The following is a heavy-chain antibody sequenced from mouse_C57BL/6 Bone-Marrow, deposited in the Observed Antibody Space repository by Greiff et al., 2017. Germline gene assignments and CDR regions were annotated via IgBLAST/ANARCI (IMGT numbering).Heavy chain of an antibody. D-gene: IGHD1-1*01. V-gene: IGHV5-6*01. Sequence: EVKLMESGGDLVKPGGSLKLSCAASGFTFSSYGMSWVRQTPDKRLEWVATISSGGSYTYYPDSVKGRFTLSRDNAKNTLYLQMSSLKSEHTAMYYCARHHPITTVVARPFAYWGQGTLVTVSA. CDR1: GFTFSSYG. J-gene: IGHJ3*01. CDR2: ISSGGSYT. CDR3: ARHHPITTVVARPFAY.